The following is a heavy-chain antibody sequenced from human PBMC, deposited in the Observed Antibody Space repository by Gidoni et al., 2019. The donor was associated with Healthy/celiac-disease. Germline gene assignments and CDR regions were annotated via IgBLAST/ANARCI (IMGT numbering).Heavy chain of an antibody. J-gene: IGHJ5*02. CDR1: GGSISSGDYY. CDR2: IYYSGST. V-gene: IGHV4-30-4*01. CDR3: ATAGYYDILTGYNWFDP. D-gene: IGHD3-9*01. Sequence: QMQLQESGPGLVTPSQTLSLPCTVPGGSISSGDYYWSWIRQPPGKGLEWIGYIYYSGSTYYNPSLKSRVTISVDTSKNQFSLKLSSVTAADTAVYYCATAGYYDILTGYNWFDPWGQGTLVTVSS.